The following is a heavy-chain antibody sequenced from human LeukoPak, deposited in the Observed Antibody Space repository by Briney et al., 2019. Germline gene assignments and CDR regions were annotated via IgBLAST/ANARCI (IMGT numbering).Heavy chain of an antibody. CDR3: ANIIAAAGPGYFDY. V-gene: IGHV3-23*01. CDR1: GFTFGTYW. Sequence: PGGSLRLSCAASGFTFGTYWMNWVRQAPGKGLEWVSAISGSGGSTYYADSVKGRFTISRDNSKNTLYLQMNSLRAEDTAVYYCANIIAAAGPGYFDYWGQGTLVTVSS. CDR2: ISGSGGST. D-gene: IGHD6-13*01. J-gene: IGHJ4*02.